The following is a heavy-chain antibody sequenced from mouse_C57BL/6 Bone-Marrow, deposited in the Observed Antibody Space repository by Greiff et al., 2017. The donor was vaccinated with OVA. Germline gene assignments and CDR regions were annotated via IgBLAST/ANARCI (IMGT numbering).Heavy chain of an antibody. CDR2: INPSSGYT. CDR1: GYTFTSYT. J-gene: IGHJ2*01. V-gene: IGHV1-4*01. D-gene: IGHD1-1*01. CDR3: ARRITTVVERGFDY. Sequence: VKLVESGAELARPGASVKMSCKASGYTFTSYTMHWVKQRPGQGLEWIGYINPSSGYTKYNQKFKDKATLTADKSSNTAYMQLSRLTSKYSAVYYCARRITTVVERGFDYWGQGTTLTVSS.